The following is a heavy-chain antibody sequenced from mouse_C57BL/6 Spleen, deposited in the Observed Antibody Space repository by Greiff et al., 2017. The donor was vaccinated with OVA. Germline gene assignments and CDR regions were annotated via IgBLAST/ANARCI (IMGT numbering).Heavy chain of an antibody. CDR1: GFTFSSYA. Sequence: EVQVVESGGGLVKPGGSLKLSCAASGFTFSSYAMSWVRQTPEKRLEWVATISDGGSCTYYPDNVKGRFTISRDNTQNNLFLQMTPLQSEDTPMYYCARDIYYSSSLLQAWFADWGQGNLVTVSA. CDR3: ARDIYYSSSLLQAWFAD. V-gene: IGHV5-4*01. D-gene: IGHD1-1*01. CDR2: ISDGGSCT. J-gene: IGHJ3*01.